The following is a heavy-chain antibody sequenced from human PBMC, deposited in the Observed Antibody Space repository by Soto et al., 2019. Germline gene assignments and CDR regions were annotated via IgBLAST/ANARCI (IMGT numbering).Heavy chain of an antibody. CDR3: ASGIQLWLRRINNGYSG. D-gene: IGHD5-18*01. J-gene: IGHJ4*02. CDR1: GGTFSTYA. CDR2: IIPMFGTA. V-gene: IGHV1-69*12. Sequence: QVQLVQSGAEVKKPESSVKVSCKAPGGTFSTYAISWVRQAPGQGLEWMGGIIPMFGTANYAQRFQDRVTITADESTTAVDMGLSSLRSEDTAVYFCASGIQLWLRRINNGYSGWGQGTLVTVSS.